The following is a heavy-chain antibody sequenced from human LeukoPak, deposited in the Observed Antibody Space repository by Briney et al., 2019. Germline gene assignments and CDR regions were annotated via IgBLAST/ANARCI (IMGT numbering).Heavy chain of an antibody. CDR3: ARAAYYDSSGFDY. V-gene: IGHV1-2*02. D-gene: IGHD3-22*01. CDR2: INPNSGGT. CDR1: GYTLTGYY. J-gene: IGHJ4*02. Sequence: ASVKVSCKASGYTLTGYYMHWVRQAPGHGLEWMGWINPNSGGTNYAQKFQGRVTMTRDTSISTAYMELSRLRSDDTAVYYCARAAYYDSSGFDYWGQGTLVTVSS.